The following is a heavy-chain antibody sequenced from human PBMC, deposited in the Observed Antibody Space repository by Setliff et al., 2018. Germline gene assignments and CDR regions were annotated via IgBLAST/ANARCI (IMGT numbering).Heavy chain of an antibody. CDR1: GYSISSGYY. V-gene: IGHV4-38-2*01. CDR2: IYHSGST. CDR3: ARHVFGSSSRFYNWFDP. D-gene: IGHD6-6*01. J-gene: IGHJ5*02. Sequence: PSETLSLTCAVSGYSISSGYYWGWIRQPPGEGLEWIGSIYHSGSTYYNPSLKSRVTISVDTSKNQFSLKLTSVTAADTAVYYCARHVFGSSSRFYNWFDPWGQGTLVTVSS.